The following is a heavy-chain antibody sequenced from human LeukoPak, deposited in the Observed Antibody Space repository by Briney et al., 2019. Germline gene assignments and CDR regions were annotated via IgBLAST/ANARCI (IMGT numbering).Heavy chain of an antibody. J-gene: IGHJ2*01. CDR1: GFTFSSYA. Sequence: SGGSLRLSCAAAGFTFSSYAMSWVRQAPGKGLEWVSAISGSGGSTYYADSVKGRFTISRDNSKNTLYLQMNSLRAEDTAVYYCAKARLRSNWYFDLWGRGPLVTVSS. V-gene: IGHV3-23*01. D-gene: IGHD2/OR15-2a*01. CDR2: ISGSGGST. CDR3: AKARLRSNWYFDL.